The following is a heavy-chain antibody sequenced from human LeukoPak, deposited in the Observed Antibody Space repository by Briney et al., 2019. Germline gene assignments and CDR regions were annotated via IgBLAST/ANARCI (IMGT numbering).Heavy chain of an antibody. V-gene: IGHV4-59*13. CDR3: AGLVVTPAPFDY. CDR1: GGSISSYY. J-gene: IGHJ4*02. Sequence: SETLSLTCTVSGGSISSYYWSWIRQPPGKGLECIGYIYYSGSTNYNPSLKSRVTISVDTSKNQFSLKLSSVTAADTAVYYCAGLVVTPAPFDYWGQGTLVTVSS. D-gene: IGHD4-23*01. CDR2: IYYSGST.